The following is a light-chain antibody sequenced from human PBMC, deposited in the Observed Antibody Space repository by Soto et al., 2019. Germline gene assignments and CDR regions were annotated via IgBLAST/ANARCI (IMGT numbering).Light chain of an antibody. Sequence: DIPMTQSPSTLSASVGDRVTITCRASESISSWLAWYQQKPGKAPRLLIYAASRLGSGVPSRFSGSGSGTEFTLTISSLQPDDLATYYCQQYGSSPSTFGQGTKVDIK. J-gene: IGKJ1*01. CDR3: QQYGSSPST. CDR1: ESISSW. V-gene: IGKV1-5*01. CDR2: AAS.